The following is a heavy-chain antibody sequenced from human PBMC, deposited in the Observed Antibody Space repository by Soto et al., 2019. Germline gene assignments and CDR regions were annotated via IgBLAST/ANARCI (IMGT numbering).Heavy chain of an antibody. Sequence: QVQLVESGGGVVQPGGSLRLSCAPSGFIFSSYGMHWVRQAPGKGLEWVAVIRYDGSNKYYADSVKGRFTISRDNFKNTLDLEMNSLRVEDTAVYYCARVKQGRGGYDSPFDYWGQGTLVTVSS. D-gene: IGHD5-12*01. CDR1: GFIFSSYG. V-gene: IGHV3-33*01. CDR3: ARVKQGRGGYDSPFDY. CDR2: IRYDGSNK. J-gene: IGHJ4*02.